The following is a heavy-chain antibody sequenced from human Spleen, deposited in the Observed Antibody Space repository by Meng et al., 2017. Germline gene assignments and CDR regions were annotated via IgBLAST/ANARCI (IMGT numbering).Heavy chain of an antibody. Sequence: SETLSLTCTVSGYSISSGYYWGWIRQPPGKGLEWIGSIYHSGSTFYNPSLKSRVTISVDTSKNQFSLKLSSVTATDTAVYYCARDPGGLAADGTGDYWGQGTLVTVSS. CDR3: ARDPGGLAADGTGDY. V-gene: IGHV4-38-2*02. D-gene: IGHD6-13*01. J-gene: IGHJ4*02. CDR2: IYHSGST. CDR1: GYSISSGYY.